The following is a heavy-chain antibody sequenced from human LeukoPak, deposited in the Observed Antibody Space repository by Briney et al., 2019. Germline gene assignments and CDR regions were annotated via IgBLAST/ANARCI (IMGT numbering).Heavy chain of an antibody. D-gene: IGHD3-16*02. Sequence: GGSLRLSCAASGFTFSDYYMSWIRQAPGKGLEWVSYISSSGSTIYYADSVKGRFTISRDNAKNSLYLQMYSLRAEDTAVYYCARVGVWVWGSYRYSGMDVWGQGTTVTVSS. J-gene: IGHJ6*02. CDR3: ARVGVWVWGSYRYSGMDV. V-gene: IGHV3-11*04. CDR1: GFTFSDYY. CDR2: ISSSGSTI.